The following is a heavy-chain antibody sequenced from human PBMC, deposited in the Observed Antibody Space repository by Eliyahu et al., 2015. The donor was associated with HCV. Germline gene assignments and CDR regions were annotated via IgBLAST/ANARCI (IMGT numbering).Heavy chain of an antibody. V-gene: IGHV3-20*01. CDR3: ARLEVKTGTTSRIYWYFDL. J-gene: IGHJ2*01. Sequence: GYSDSMKGRFTISRDNAKNSLYLQMNSLRAEDTALYHCARLEVKTGTTSRIYWYFDLWGRGTLVTVSS. D-gene: IGHD1-14*01.